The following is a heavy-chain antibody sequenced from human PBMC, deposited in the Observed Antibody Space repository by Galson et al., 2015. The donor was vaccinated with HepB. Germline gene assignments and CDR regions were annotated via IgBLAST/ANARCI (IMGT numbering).Heavy chain of an antibody. CDR3: ARIPSANQDEEYICNF. CDR1: GFMFLSYA. V-gene: IGHV3-30-3*01. J-gene: IGHJ4*02. Sequence: SLRLSCAASGFMFLSYAMRWVRQALGKGLGWVAVMSYDGSNKYYADSVKGRITISRDNSRNTLYLQMNSMRAEDTAVYNCARIPSANQDEEYICNFRDQGTLVTASS. CDR2: MSYDGSNK. D-gene: IGHD1-1*01.